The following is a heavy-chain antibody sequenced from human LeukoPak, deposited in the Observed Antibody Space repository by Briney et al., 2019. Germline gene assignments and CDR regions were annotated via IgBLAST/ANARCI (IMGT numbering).Heavy chain of an antibody. Sequence: GRSLRLSCAASGFTFSSYSMNWVRQAPGKGLEWISYISSSGNVIYYADSVKGRFTISRDNAKNSLYLQMNSLRVEDTAVYYCARDTEDDDGSTTFDYWGQGTLVTVSS. CDR1: GFTFSSYS. J-gene: IGHJ4*02. CDR3: ARDTEDDDGSTTFDY. V-gene: IGHV3-48*04. CDR2: ISSSGNVI. D-gene: IGHD1-26*01.